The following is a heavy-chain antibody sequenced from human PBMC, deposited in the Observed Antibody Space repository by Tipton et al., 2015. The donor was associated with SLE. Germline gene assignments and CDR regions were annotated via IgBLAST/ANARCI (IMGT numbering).Heavy chain of an antibody. CDR1: GGSNSSYY. Sequence: TLSLTCTVSGGSNSSYYWSWIRQPPGKGLEWIGYIYYSGSTNYNPSLKSRVTISVDTSKNQFSLKLSSVTAADTAVYYCARGGGIRLLEWDYCYMDVWGKGTTVTVSS. V-gene: IGHV4-59*01. D-gene: IGHD3-3*01. CDR2: IYYSGST. CDR3: ARGGGIRLLEWDYCYMDV. J-gene: IGHJ6*03.